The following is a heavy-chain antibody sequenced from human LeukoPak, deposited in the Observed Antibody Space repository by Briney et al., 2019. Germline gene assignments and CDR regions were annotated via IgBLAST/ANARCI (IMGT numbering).Heavy chain of an antibody. V-gene: IGHV1-8*01. Sequence: ASVKVSCKASGYTFTSYDINWVRQATGQGLEWMGWMNPNSGNTGYAQKFQGRATMTRNTSISTAYMELSSLRSEDTAVYYCARGGAVVVPAAINGMDVWGQGTTVTVSS. D-gene: IGHD2-2*02. CDR1: GYTFTSYD. CDR3: ARGGAVVVPAAINGMDV. CDR2: MNPNSGNT. J-gene: IGHJ6*02.